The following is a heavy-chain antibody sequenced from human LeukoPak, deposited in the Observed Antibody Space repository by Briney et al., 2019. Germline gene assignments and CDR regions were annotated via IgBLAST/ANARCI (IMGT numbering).Heavy chain of an antibody. Sequence: SETLSLTCTVSGGSISSYYWSWIRQPAGKGLEWIGRIYSSGSTYYNPSLKSRVTISVDRSKNQFSLKLSSVTAADTAVYYCARDPRWSGFDYWGQGTLVTVSS. D-gene: IGHD2-15*01. J-gene: IGHJ4*02. CDR1: GGSISSYY. CDR2: IYSSGST. CDR3: ARDPRWSGFDY. V-gene: IGHV4-4*07.